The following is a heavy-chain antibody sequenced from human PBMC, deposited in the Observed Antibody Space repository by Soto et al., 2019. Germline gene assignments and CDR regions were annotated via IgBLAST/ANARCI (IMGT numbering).Heavy chain of an antibody. CDR1: GYTFTSYG. CDR2: ISAYNGNT. J-gene: IGHJ5*02. V-gene: IGHV1-18*01. Sequence: QVQLVQSGAEVKKPGASVKVSCKASGYTFTSYGISWVRQAPGQGLEWMGWISAYNGNTNYAPKLQGRVTMTTDTATSTAYMELRSLRSDDTAVYHSARASFLRSSGWTTDPYNWFDPWGQGSLVTASS. CDR3: ARASFLRSSGWTTDPYNWFDP. D-gene: IGHD6-19*01.